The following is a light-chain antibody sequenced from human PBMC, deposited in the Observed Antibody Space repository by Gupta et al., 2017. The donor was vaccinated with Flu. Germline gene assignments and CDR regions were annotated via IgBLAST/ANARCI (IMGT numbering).Light chain of an antibody. V-gene: IGLV3-21*02. CDR2: ADS. Sequence: SSVLTQPLSLSVAPGQTDRITCAGNDIGTKRVQWYQQKPGQAPVLVVYADSDRHSVIPERLSGSNSVNTATLTISRGDVGDEADYYCQGWDSITDNVVFGGGTKLTVL. CDR1: DIGTKR. J-gene: IGLJ2*01. CDR3: QGWDSITDNVV.